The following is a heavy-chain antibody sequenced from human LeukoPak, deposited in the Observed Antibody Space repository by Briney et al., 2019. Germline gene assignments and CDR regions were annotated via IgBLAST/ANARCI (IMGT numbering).Heavy chain of an antibody. D-gene: IGHD2-21*02. Sequence: SETLSLTCTVSGVSISSYYWSWIRQPPGKGLEWIGYIYYSGSTNYNPSLKSRVTISVDTSTNQFSLKLSSVTAADTAVYYCARRSERIVVVTDPNDAFDIWGRGTMVTVSS. J-gene: IGHJ3*02. CDR1: GVSISSYY. V-gene: IGHV4-59*01. CDR2: IYYSGST. CDR3: ARRSERIVVVTDPNDAFDI.